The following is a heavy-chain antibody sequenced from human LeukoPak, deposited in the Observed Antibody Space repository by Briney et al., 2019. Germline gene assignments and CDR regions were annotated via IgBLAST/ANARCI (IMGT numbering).Heavy chain of an antibody. Sequence: TLSLLCAFYGESFSTYSWSCIRHPPGKGLEWIGEINHIRSTNLNPALKRRVTISLDTTKNQISLRLTSVTASGTALYYCASQKARTLVITMVRGVRSPHNWFDPWGQGTLVTVSS. J-gene: IGHJ5*02. CDR1: GESFSTYS. CDR2: INHIRST. D-gene: IGHD3-10*01. V-gene: IGHV4-34*01. CDR3: ASQKARTLVITMVRGVRSPHNWFDP.